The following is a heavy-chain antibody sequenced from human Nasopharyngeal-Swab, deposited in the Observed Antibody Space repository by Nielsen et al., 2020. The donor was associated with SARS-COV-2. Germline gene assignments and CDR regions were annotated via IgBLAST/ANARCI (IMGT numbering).Heavy chain of an antibody. V-gene: IGHV1-46*01. D-gene: IGHD3-16*01. CDR1: GYTFTSYY. J-gene: IGHJ4*02. Sequence: ASVKVSCKASGYTFTSYYMHWVRQAPGQGLEWMRIINPSGGSTSYAQKFQGRVTMTRDTSTSTVYMELSSLRSEDTAVYYCARPAGGDFAPLGFDYWGQGTLVTVSS. CDR3: ARPAGGDFAPLGFDY. CDR2: INPSGGST.